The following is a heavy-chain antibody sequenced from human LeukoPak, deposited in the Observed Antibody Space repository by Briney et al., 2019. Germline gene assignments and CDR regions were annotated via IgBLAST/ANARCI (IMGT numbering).Heavy chain of an antibody. J-gene: IGHJ3*02. CDR1: GGSISSYY. Sequence: SETLSLTCTVSGGSISSYYWSWIRQPPGKGLEWIGYIYYSGSTNYNPSLKSRVTISVDTSKNQFSLKLSSVTAADTAVYYCAKLLNNYYGSRSYKGGGAFDIWGQGTMVTVSS. V-gene: IGHV4-59*01. CDR3: AKLLNNYYGSRSYKGGGAFDI. CDR2: IYYSGST. D-gene: IGHD3-10*01.